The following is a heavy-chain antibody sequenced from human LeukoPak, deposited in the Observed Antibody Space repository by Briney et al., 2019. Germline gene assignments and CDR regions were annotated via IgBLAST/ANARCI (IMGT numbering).Heavy chain of an antibody. CDR2: IYPGDSDT. CDR1: GYSFISYW. CDR3: ARHEGYCSSTSCRPRNFDY. J-gene: IGHJ4*02. Sequence: GESLKISCKGSGYSFISYWIGWVRQMPGKGLEWMGIIYPGDSDTRYSPSFQGQVTISADKSISTAYLQWSSLKASGTAMYYCARHEGYCSSTSCRPRNFDYWGQGTLVTVSS. V-gene: IGHV5-51*01. D-gene: IGHD2-2*01.